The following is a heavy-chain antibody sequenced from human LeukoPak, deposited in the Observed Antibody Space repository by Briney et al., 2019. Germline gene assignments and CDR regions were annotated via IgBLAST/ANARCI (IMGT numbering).Heavy chain of an antibody. CDR1: DGSISSSSYY. V-gene: IGHV4-39*01. CDR2: IYYSGST. Sequence: SETLSLTCSVSDGSISSSSYYWGWIRQPPGKGLEWIGSIYYSGSTYYNPSLKSRVTISVDTSKNQFSLKLSSVTAADTAVYYCARIYLQLVDYWGQGTLVTVSS. CDR3: ARIYLQLVDY. D-gene: IGHD6-13*01. J-gene: IGHJ4*02.